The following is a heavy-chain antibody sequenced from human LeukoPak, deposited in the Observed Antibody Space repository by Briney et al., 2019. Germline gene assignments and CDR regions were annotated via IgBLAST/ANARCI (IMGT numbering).Heavy chain of an antibody. CDR1: GFSFSDYD. V-gene: IGHV3-21*01. CDR2: ISGRSSHV. D-gene: IGHD3-16*01. Sequence: GGSLRLSCSASGFSFSDYDMNWVRQAPGKGLEWVSAISGRSSHVYYGESVKGRFTISRDNAKDSLYLQMDSLGVEDTAVYYCGRAFPPLRTSSAGDLWGQGTLVTVSS. CDR3: GRAFPPLRTSSAGDL. J-gene: IGHJ1*01.